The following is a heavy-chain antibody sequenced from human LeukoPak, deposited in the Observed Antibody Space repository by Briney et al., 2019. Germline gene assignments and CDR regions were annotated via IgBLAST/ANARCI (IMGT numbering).Heavy chain of an antibody. J-gene: IGHJ4*02. CDR2: IYTSGTT. D-gene: IGHD3-10*01. CDR1: GGSFSTYY. CDR3: TRDAKYYYGSRTYFFFEY. Sequence: SETLSLTCTVSGGSFSTYYWSWIRQPAGKGLEWIGHIYTSGTTNYNPSLKSRVTMSIDTSKNQFSLKLSSVTAADTAIYYCTRDAKYYYGSRTYFFFEYWGQGTLLSVSS. V-gene: IGHV4-4*07.